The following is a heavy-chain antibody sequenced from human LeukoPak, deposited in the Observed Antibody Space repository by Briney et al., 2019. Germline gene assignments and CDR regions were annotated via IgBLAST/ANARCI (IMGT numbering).Heavy chain of an antibody. V-gene: IGHV3-7*01. CDR2: MKPDGGDK. J-gene: IGHJ4*02. Sequence: PGGSLRLSCAASGFTFSNYWMSWVRQAPGKGLEWVASMKPDGGDKSYVDSVKGRFTIFRDNAKKSLDLHMNSLRVEDTAVYYCARDSFRVFDYWGQGTLVTV. CDR1: GFTFSNYW. CDR3: ARDSFRVFDY.